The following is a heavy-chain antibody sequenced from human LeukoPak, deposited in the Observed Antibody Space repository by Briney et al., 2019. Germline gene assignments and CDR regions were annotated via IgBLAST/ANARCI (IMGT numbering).Heavy chain of an antibody. CDR2: INPSGGGT. CDR1: GYTFTSSY. D-gene: IGHD2-15*01. V-gene: IGHV1-46*01. Sequence: ASVKVSCKASGYTFTSSYVHWVRQAAGQGLEWMGIINPSGGGTSYAQKLQGRVTMTRDTSTSTVYMELSSLRSEDTAVYYCARDCSGGSCYSGDYWGQGTLVTVSS. CDR3: ARDCSGGSCYSGDY. J-gene: IGHJ4*02.